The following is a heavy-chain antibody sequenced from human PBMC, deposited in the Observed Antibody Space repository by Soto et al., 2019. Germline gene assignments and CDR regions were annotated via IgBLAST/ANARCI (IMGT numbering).Heavy chain of an antibody. CDR2: IYYSGTT. Sequence: QMQLQESGPGLVKPSETLSLTCTVSGVPISSSSHYWGWIRQPPGKGLEWIGSIYYSGTTYYNPSLKSRATISVDTSKNNVSLQVNSVTAADTAVYYCARHEDGDFGVGWFGDLGGRGTLVSVSS. CDR1: GVPISSSSHY. CDR3: ARHEDGDFGVGWFGDL. D-gene: IGHD4-17*01. V-gene: IGHV4-39*01. J-gene: IGHJ2*01.